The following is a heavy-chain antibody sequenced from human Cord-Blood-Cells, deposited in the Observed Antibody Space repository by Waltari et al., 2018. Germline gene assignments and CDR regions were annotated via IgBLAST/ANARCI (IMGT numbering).Heavy chain of an antibody. CDR1: GYTFTSYD. CDR3: ARGRNYWYVDL. CDR2: KNPNTGNT. Sequence: QVQLVQSGAEVKKPGASVKVSCKASGYTFTSYDINWVRQATGQGLEWRGWKNPNTGNTGYAQKFQCRVTITRNTSISTAYMELSSLRSEDTAVYYCARGRNYWYVDLWGRGTLVTVSS. J-gene: IGHJ2*01. V-gene: IGHV1-8*03.